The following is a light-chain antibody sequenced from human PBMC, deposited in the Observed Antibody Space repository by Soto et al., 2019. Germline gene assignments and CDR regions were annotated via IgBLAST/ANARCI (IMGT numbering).Light chain of an antibody. CDR3: QQYGSMPRT. CDR2: GAS. Sequence: PGTLSLSPGERATLSCRASQSVSTSYLAWYQQKLGQAPRLLIYGASSRATGIPDRFSGSGSGTDFTLTISRLEPEDFAVYYCQQYGSMPRTFGQGTKVDIK. V-gene: IGKV3-20*01. J-gene: IGKJ1*01. CDR1: QSVSTSY.